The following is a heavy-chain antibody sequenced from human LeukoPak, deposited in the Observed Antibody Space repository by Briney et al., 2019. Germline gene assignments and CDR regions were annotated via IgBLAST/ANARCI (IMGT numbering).Heavy chain of an antibody. CDR1: GFTFRNYA. Sequence: GGSLRLSCAASGFTFRNYAMNWVRQAPGRGLQWVSSISAVGGNTYYADSVKGRFTISRDDFKNTLYLQMNSLRAEDTAVYFCAKGNGDFDHWGQGTLVTVSS. CDR3: AKGNGDFDH. V-gene: IGHV3-23*01. D-gene: IGHD2-8*01. CDR2: ISAVGGNT. J-gene: IGHJ4*02.